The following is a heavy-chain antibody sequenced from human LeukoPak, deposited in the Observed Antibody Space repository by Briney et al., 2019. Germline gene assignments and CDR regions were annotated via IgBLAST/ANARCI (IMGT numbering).Heavy chain of an antibody. CDR2: MNPNSGNT. CDR3: ARGGEYSGSYYDWFDP. D-gene: IGHD1-26*01. Sequence: GASVKVSCKASGYTFTSYDINWVRQATGQGLEWMGWMNPNSGNTGYAQKFQGRVTITRNTSISTAYMELSSLRSEDTAVYYCARGGEYSGSYYDWFDPWGQGTLVTVSP. V-gene: IGHV1-8*03. CDR1: GYTFTSYD. J-gene: IGHJ5*02.